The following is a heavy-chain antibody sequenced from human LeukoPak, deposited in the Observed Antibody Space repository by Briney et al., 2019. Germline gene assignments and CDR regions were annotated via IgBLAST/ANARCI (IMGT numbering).Heavy chain of an antibody. CDR2: ISAYNGNT. CDR1: GYTFTSYG. D-gene: IGHD2-2*02. CDR3: VRQTSYCSSTSCYRSFWFDP. Sequence: ASVKVSCKASGYTFTSYGISWVRQAPGQGLEWMGWISAYNGNTNYAQKLQGRVTMTTDTSTSTAYMELRSLRSDDTAVYYCVRQTSYCSSTSCYRSFWFDPWGQGTLVTVSS. V-gene: IGHV1-18*01. J-gene: IGHJ5*02.